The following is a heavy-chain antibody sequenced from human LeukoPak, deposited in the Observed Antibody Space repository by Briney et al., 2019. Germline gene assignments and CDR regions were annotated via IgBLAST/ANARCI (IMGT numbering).Heavy chain of an antibody. D-gene: IGHD3-22*01. V-gene: IGHV3-66*01. J-gene: IGHJ4*02. CDR2: IYSGGST. CDR3: ARGKTYYYDSSGYYYLDY. CDR1: GFTVSSNY. Sequence: PGGSLRLSCAASGFTVSSNYMSWVRQAPGKGLEWVSVIYSGGSTYYADSVKGRFTISRDNSKNTLYLQMNSLRAEDTAVYYCARGKTYYYDSSGYYYLDYWGQGTLVTVSS.